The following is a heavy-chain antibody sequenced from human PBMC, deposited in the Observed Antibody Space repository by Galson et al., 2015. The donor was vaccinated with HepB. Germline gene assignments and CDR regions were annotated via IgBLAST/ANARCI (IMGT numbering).Heavy chain of an antibody. CDR2: ISGSGGST. CDR1: GFTFSSYA. J-gene: IGHJ1*01. CDR3: ARDGGSYPAPFQH. V-gene: IGHV3-23*01. D-gene: IGHD1-26*01. Sequence: SLRLSCAASGFTFSSYAMSWVRQAPGKGLEWVSAISGSGGSTYYADSVKGRFTISRDNAKNSLYLQMNSLRAEDTAVYYCARDGGSYPAPFQHWGQGTLVTVSS.